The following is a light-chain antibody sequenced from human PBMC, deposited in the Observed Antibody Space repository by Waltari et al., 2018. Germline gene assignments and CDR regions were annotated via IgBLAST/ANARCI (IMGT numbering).Light chain of an antibody. CDR2: DVY. CDR1: SSDIGGYHY. J-gene: IGLJ1*01. V-gene: IGLV2-14*03. CDR3: SSYTTTNTPHYV. Sequence: QSALTPPASVSGSPGQSITLSCTGSSSDIGGYHYVSCYQQHPGKAPKLIIYDVYNRPSGVSSRFSGSKSGTTASLTISGLQAEDEADYYCSSYTTTNTPHYVFGSGTRVTVL.